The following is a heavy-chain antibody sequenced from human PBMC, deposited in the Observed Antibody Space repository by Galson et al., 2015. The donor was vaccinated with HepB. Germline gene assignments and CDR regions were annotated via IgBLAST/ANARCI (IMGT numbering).Heavy chain of an antibody. V-gene: IGHV1-69*13. J-gene: IGHJ6*03. CDR3: ATEPGRRYYYYNMDV. Sequence: SVKVSCKVSGGTFNSYAISWVRLAPGQRLEWMGGVLPIFGATDYAQKFQGRVTITADDSTGTVYMQLSSLRSEDTAVYYCATEPGRRYYYYNMDVWGKGTTVTVSS. CDR1: GGTFNSYA. CDR2: VLPIFGAT.